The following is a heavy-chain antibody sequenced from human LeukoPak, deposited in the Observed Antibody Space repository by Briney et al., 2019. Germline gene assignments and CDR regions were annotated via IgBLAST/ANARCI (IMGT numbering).Heavy chain of an antibody. CDR1: GFTFSSYA. Sequence: AGGSLRLSCAASGFTFSSYAMYWVRQAPGKGLEWVAVISYDGSNKYYADSVKGRFTISRDNSKNTLYLQMNSLRAEDTAVYYCASDALRGRPGPFDYWGQGTLVTVSS. CDR3: ASDALRGRPGPFDY. D-gene: IGHD6-6*01. V-gene: IGHV3-30-3*01. CDR2: ISYDGSNK. J-gene: IGHJ4*02.